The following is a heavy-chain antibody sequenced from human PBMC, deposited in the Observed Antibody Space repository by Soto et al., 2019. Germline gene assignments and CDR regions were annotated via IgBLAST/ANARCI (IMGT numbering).Heavy chain of an antibody. CDR2: ISAHNGNT. V-gene: IGHV1-18*01. CDR1: GYTFTSYA. CDR3: ARGRYGDY. J-gene: IGHJ4*02. D-gene: IGHD1-1*01. Sequence: ASVKVSCKASGYTFTSYAIDWVRQAPGQRLEWMGWISAHNGNTDYAQKLQGRVTVTRDTSTSTAYMELRSLRSDDTAVYYCARGRYGDYWGQGALVTVSS.